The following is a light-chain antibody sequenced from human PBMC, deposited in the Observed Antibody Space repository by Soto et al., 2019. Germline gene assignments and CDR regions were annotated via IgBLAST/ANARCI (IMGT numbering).Light chain of an antibody. V-gene: IGLV2-8*01. CDR3: SAYAGSNKYVV. CDR2: DDS. CDR1: SSDVGGYNY. J-gene: IGLJ2*01. Sequence: QSALTQPPSASGTPGQTVTISCTGTSSDVGGYNYVYWYQQPPGKAPKLMIYDDSQRPSGVPDRFSGSKSGNSASLTVTGLQAEDEADYYCSAYAGSNKYVVFGGGTKLTVL.